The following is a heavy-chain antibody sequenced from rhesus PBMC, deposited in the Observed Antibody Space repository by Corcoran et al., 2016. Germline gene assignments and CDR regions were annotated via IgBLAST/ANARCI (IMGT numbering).Heavy chain of an antibody. D-gene: IGHD3-9*01. Sequence: EVQLVESGGGLVKPGGSLRLSCAASGFTFSNYWLNWVRQAPGKGLEWVSSISIGGGDTYYVDSVKGRFTISRDNSKNTLSLQMNSLRVEDTAVYFCAKGPNYGVRPDYFDYWGQGVLVTVSS. J-gene: IGHJ4*01. CDR3: AKGPNYGVRPDYFDY. CDR2: ISIGGGDT. V-gene: IGHV3S25*01. CDR1: GFTFSNYW.